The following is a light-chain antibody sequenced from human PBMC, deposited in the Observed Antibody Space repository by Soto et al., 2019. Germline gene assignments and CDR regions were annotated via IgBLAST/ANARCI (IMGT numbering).Light chain of an antibody. CDR3: HQRQYWPPIT. Sequence: EIVMTQSPATLSLSPVERATLSCRASQSVNSNYLAWYQQKPGQAPRLLIYGISKRATDIPDRFSGSGSGTDFTLTISSLEPEDFAVYYCHQRQYWPPITFGQGTRLEIK. V-gene: IGKV3-11*01. CDR2: GIS. J-gene: IGKJ5*01. CDR1: QSVNSNY.